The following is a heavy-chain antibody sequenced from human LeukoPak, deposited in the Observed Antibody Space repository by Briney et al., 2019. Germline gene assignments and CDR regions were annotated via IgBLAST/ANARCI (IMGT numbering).Heavy chain of an antibody. CDR2: ITASGTAM. D-gene: IGHD2-21*02. V-gene: IGHV3-48*01. CDR1: GFTFSSYS. Sequence: GGSLRLSCAASGFTFSSYSMNWVRQAPGKGLEWVSHITASGTAMFYADSVKGRFTISRDNSKNTLYLQMNSLRAEDTAVYYCARADCGGDCYPKFYYYYGMDVWGQGTTVTVSS. CDR3: ARADCGGDCYPKFYYYYGMDV. J-gene: IGHJ6*02.